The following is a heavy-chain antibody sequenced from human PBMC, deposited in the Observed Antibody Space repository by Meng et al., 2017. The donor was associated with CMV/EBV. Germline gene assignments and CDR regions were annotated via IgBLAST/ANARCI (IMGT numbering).Heavy chain of an antibody. CDR1: GFTFSSYA. J-gene: IGHJ3*02. CDR2: ISGSGGST. CDR3: SRWPPRPRITMIVVVIIGSGAFDI. V-gene: IGHV3-23*01. Sequence: GESLKISCAASGFTFSSYAMSWVRQAPGQGLEWVSAISGSGGSTYYADSVKGRFTISRDNSKNTLYLQMNSLRAEDTAVYYCSRWPPRPRITMIVVVIIGSGAFDIWGQGTMVTVSS. D-gene: IGHD3-22*01.